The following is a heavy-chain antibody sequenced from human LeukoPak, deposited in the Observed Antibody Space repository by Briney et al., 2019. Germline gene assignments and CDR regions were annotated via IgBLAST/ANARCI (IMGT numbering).Heavy chain of an antibody. D-gene: IGHD6-13*01. J-gene: IGHJ4*02. V-gene: IGHV3-23*01. CDR3: VKDYGPKQLVFFDS. CDR2: ITGSGDGT. CDR1: GFTFSAYA. Sequence: PGGSLRLSCEASGFTFSAYAMTWVRQAPGQGLEWVSGITGSGDGTFYADSVKGRFTISRDNSKNTLYVQMNSLRAEDTAIYYCVKDYGPKQLVFFDSWGQGTPVTVSS.